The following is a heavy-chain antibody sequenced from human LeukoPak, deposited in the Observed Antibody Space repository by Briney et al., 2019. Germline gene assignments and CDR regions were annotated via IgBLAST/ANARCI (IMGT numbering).Heavy chain of an antibody. J-gene: IGHJ4*02. CDR2: ISGSGGST. Sequence: GGSLRLSCAASGFTFSSYAMGWVRQAPGKGLEWVSAISGSGGSTYYADSVKGRFTISRDNSKNTLYLQMNSLRAEDTAVYYCAKDGSYYDSSGSRPYWGQGTLVTVSS. CDR3: AKDGSYYDSSGSRPY. CDR1: GFTFSSYA. D-gene: IGHD3-22*01. V-gene: IGHV3-23*01.